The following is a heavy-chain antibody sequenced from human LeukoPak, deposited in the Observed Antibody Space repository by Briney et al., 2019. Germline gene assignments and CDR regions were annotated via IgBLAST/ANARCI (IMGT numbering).Heavy chain of an antibody. CDR1: GGSISSSSYY. CDR3: PRDDGYYGMDV. Sequence: SETLSLTCTVSGGSISSSSYYWGWIRQPPGKGLEWIGSIYYSGSTYYNPSLKSRVTISVDTSKNQFSLKLSSVTAADTAVYYCPRDDGYYGMDVWGQGTTVTVSS. D-gene: IGHD5-24*01. V-gene: IGHV4-39*07. J-gene: IGHJ6*02. CDR2: IYYSGST.